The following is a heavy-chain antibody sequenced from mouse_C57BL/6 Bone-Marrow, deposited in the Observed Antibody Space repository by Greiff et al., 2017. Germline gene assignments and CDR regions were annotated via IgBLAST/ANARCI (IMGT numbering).Heavy chain of an antibody. Sequence: QLQLQQSGAELVRPGTSVKMSCKASGYTFTNYWIGWAKQRPGHGLEWIGDIYPGGGYTNYNEKFKVKATLTADKSSSTAYMQFSSLTSEDSAIYYCARVDGYSYFDYWGQGTTLTVSS. CDR3: ARVDGYSYFDY. D-gene: IGHD2-3*01. CDR1: GYTFTNYW. V-gene: IGHV1-63*01. J-gene: IGHJ2*01. CDR2: IYPGGGYT.